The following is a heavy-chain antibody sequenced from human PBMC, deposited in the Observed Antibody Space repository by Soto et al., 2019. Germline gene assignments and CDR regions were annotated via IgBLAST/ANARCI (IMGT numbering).Heavy chain of an antibody. V-gene: IGHV3-23*01. CDR1: GFTFSSYA. CDR3: AKSRGSGTYFNPSDAFDI. Sequence: EVQLLDSGGGLVQPGGSLRLSCAASGFTFSSYAMSWVHQAPGKGLEWVSSISGSGGGTYYADSVKGRFTFSRDNSKNTLYLQMNSLKAEDTAVYYCAKSRGSGTYFNPSDAFDIWGQGTMVTVSS. J-gene: IGHJ3*02. CDR2: ISGSGGGT. D-gene: IGHD3-10*01.